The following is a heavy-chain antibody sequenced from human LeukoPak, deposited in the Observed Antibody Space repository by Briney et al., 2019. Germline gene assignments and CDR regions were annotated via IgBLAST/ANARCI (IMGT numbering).Heavy chain of an antibody. CDR3: TRSTGNYYDSSAYYDY. Sequence: PGGSLRLSCAASGFTFSTYWVHWVRQTPGKGLVWVSRINSDESGTSYADSVKGRFTISRDNAKNTLYLQMNSLRAEDTAVYYCTRSTGNYYDSSAYYDYWGQGTLVTVSS. CDR1: GFTFSTYW. CDR2: INSDESGT. D-gene: IGHD3-22*01. V-gene: IGHV3-74*01. J-gene: IGHJ4*02.